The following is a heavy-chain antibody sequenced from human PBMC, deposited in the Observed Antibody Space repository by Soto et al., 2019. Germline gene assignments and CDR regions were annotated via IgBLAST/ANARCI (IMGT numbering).Heavy chain of an antibody. J-gene: IGHJ4*02. CDR1: GGSISSGDYY. Sequence: PSETLSLTCTFSGGSISSGDYYWSWIRQHPGKGLEWIGYISYSGRTYYTPSLKSRVTISVDTSNNQFSLKLTSVTAADTAVYYCERYYDSSGYQDWGQGILVTVSS. CDR2: ISYSGRT. CDR3: ERYYDSSGYQD. D-gene: IGHD3-22*01. V-gene: IGHV4-31*03.